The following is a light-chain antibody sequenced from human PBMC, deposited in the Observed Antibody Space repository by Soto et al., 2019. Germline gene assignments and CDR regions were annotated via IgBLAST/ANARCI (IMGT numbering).Light chain of an antibody. J-gene: IGKJ1*01. CDR3: QHYNSYSEA. CDR1: QTISSW. Sequence: DIQMTQSPSTLSGSVGDRVTITCRASQTISSWLAWYQQKPGKAPKLLIYKASTLKSGVPSGFSGSGSGTEFTLTISSLQPDDFAPYYCQHYNSYSEAFGQGTKVELK. CDR2: KAS. V-gene: IGKV1-5*03.